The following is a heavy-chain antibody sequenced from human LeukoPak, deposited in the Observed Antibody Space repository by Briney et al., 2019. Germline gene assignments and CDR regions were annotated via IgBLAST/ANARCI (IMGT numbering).Heavy chain of an antibody. CDR2: ISYDGSNK. CDR3: GRRFDY. V-gene: IGHV3-30-3*01. J-gene: IGHJ4*02. CDR1: GFTFSSYA. Sequence: GRSLRLSCAASGFTFSSYAMHWVRQAPGKGLEWVAVISYDGSNKYYADSVKGRFTISRDNSKNMLYLQMNSLRAEDTAVYYCGRRFDYWGQGTLVTVSS.